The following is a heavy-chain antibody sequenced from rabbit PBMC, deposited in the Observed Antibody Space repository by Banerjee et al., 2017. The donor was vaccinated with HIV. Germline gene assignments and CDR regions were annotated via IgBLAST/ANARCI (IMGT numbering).Heavy chain of an antibody. D-gene: IGHD4-2*01. CDR2: IYIGSGST. J-gene: IGHJ4*01. V-gene: IGHV1S45*01. Sequence: QEQLEESGGDLVQPEGSLTLTCTASGLSFSSSYYMCWVRQAPGKGLEWIGCIYIGSGSTYYASWAKGRFTISKTSSTTVTLQMTSLTAADTATYFCARGGAYAGDGYGTHFNLWGPGTLVTVS. CDR1: GLSFSSSYY. CDR3: ARGGAYAGDGYGTHFNL.